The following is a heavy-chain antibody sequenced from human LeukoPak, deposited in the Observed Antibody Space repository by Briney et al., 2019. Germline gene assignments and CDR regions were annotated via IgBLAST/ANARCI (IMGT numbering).Heavy chain of an antibody. CDR3: AKRGVVIRVILVGFHKEAYYFDS. Sequence: GGSLRLSCAVSGITLSNYGMSWVRQAPGKGLGWVAGISDSGGRTNYADSVKGRFTISRDNPKNTLYLQMNSLRAEDTAVYFCAKRGVVIRVILVGFHKEAYYFDSRGQGALVTVSS. CDR1: GITLSNYG. CDR2: ISDSGGRT. D-gene: IGHD3-22*01. V-gene: IGHV3-23*01. J-gene: IGHJ4*02.